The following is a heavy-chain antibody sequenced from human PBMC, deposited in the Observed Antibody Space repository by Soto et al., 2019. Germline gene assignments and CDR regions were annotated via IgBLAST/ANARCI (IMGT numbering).Heavy chain of an antibody. Sequence: QVQLQQWGAGLLKPSETLSLTCAVYGGSFSGYYWSWIRQPPGQGLEWIGEINHSGSTNYNPSLTSRVTISVDTSKIQSSLKLSSVAAADTAVYYCARGVPYCSGCSCYSYWFDPWGQGTLVTVS. CDR2: INHSGST. J-gene: IGHJ5*02. CDR1: GGSFSGYY. D-gene: IGHD2-15*01. V-gene: IGHV4-34*01. CDR3: ARGVPYCSGCSCYSYWFDP.